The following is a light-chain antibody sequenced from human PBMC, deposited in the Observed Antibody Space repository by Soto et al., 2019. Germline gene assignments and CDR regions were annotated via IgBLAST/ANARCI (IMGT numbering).Light chain of an antibody. V-gene: IGKV3-20*01. CDR2: AAS. CDR3: QLYGSSHMFS. Sequence: EIVLTQSPGTLPLSPGEGATLSCPASQSISSSYLAWYQQKPGQAPRLLIYAASSRATGIPDRFSGSGSGTDFTLTISRLEPEDFAVYYCQLYGSSHMFSFGQGTKLEIK. CDR1: QSISSSY. J-gene: IGKJ2*01.